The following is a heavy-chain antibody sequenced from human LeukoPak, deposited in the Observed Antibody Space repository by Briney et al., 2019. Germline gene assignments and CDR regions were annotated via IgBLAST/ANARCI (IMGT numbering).Heavy chain of an antibody. CDR3: ARDHPIAYYFDY. Sequence: PSETLSLTCTVSGASVSSDYWSWIRQPAGKGLEWIGRIYTSGSTNYNPSLKSRVTMSVDTSKNQFSLKLSSVTAADTAVYYCARDHPIAYYFDYWGQGTLVTVSS. J-gene: IGHJ4*02. D-gene: IGHD3-22*01. CDR2: IYTSGST. V-gene: IGHV4-4*07. CDR1: GASVSSDY.